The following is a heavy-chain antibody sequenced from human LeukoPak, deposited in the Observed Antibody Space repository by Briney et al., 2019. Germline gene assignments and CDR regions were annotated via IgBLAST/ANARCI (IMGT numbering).Heavy chain of an antibody. D-gene: IGHD3-22*01. CDR2: IYYSGST. J-gene: IGHJ3*02. CDR1: GGSISSYY. Sequence: PSETLSLTCTVSGGSISSYYWSWIRQSPGKGLEWIGYIYYSGSTNYNPSLKSRVTISVDTSKNQFSLKLSSVTAADTAVYYCARGPYYYDSPGAFDIWGQGTMVTVSS. V-gene: IGHV4-59*08. CDR3: ARGPYYYDSPGAFDI.